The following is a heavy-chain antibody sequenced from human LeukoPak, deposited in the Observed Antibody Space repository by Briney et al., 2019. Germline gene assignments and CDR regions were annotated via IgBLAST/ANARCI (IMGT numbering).Heavy chain of an antibody. D-gene: IGHD5-12*01. V-gene: IGHV4-59*08. CDR2: IYYSGST. J-gene: IGHJ4*02. Sequence: SETLSLTCTVSGGSISSYYWSWLRQPPGKGLEWIGYIYYSGSTNYNPSLKSRVTISVGTSKNQFSLKLSSVTAADTAVYYCARLYSGYDKQDYWGQGTLVTVSS. CDR3: ARLYSGYDKQDY. CDR1: GGSISSYY.